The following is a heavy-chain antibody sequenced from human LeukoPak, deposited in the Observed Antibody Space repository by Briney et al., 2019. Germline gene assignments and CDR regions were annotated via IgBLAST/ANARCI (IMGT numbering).Heavy chain of an antibody. CDR2: IKQDGSEK. J-gene: IGHJ6*02. V-gene: IGHV3-7*03. CDR3: AKARLMAAPFYYYGMDV. CDR1: GFTISSYW. Sequence: GGSLRLSCAASGFTISSYWMNWVRQAPGKGLEWVANIKQDGSEKKYVDSVKGRFTISRDNAKNSLYLQMNSLRGEDTALYYCAKARLMAAPFYYYGMDVWGPGTTVTVSS. D-gene: IGHD5-24*01.